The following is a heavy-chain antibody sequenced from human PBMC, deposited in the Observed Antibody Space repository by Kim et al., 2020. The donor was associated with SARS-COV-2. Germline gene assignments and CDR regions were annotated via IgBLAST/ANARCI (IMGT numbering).Heavy chain of an antibody. D-gene: IGHD2-8*01. J-gene: IGHJ6*02. Sequence: SETLSLTCTVSGGSISSYYWSWIRQPPGKGLEWIGYIYDNGITNQNPSLKSRLTISVDTSRNQFSLKLRSVTAADTAVYYCARTPTNEGRYYYYAMDVWGQGTTVTVSS. CDR1: GGSISSYY. V-gene: IGHV4-59*13. CDR2: IYDNGIT. CDR3: ARTPTNEGRYYYYAMDV.